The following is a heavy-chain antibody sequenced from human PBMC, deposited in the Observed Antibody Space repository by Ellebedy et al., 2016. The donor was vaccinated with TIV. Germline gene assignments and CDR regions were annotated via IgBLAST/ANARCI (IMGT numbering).Heavy chain of an antibody. D-gene: IGHD2-15*01. Sequence: GESLKISCKASGYGFNNYWIGWVRPRPGQGLEGVGGIYTGEYVTRYSPFLEGHVSLSVDKSLATPYLQWSSLKASDTAMYYCVRQEDCSYGNCYFDYWGQGTLVTVSS. CDR1: GYGFNNYW. CDR2: IYTGEYVT. V-gene: IGHV5-51*01. J-gene: IGHJ4*02. CDR3: VRQEDCSYGNCYFDY.